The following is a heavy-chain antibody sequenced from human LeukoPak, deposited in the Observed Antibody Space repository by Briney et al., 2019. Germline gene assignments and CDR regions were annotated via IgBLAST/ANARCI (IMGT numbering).Heavy chain of an antibody. D-gene: IGHD3-3*01. J-gene: IGHJ6*03. Sequence: SETLSLTCAVYGGSFSGYYWSWIRQPPGKGLEWIGYIYYSGSTNYNPSLKSRVTISVDTSKNQFSLKLSSVTAADTAVYYCARGGYGDDFWSGYHPVYYYYYMDVWGKGTTVTVSS. V-gene: IGHV4-59*01. CDR1: GGSFSGYY. CDR3: ARGGYGDDFWSGYHPVYYYYYMDV. CDR2: IYYSGST.